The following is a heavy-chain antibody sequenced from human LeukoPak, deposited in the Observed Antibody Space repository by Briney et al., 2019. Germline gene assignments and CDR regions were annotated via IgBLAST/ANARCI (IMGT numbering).Heavy chain of an antibody. V-gene: IGHV3-15*01. J-gene: IGHJ4*02. CDR1: GFTFSNAW. D-gene: IGHD3-22*01. CDR3: ATGNRYYDSSGYYPYYYDY. Sequence: PGGSLRLSCVASGFTFSNAWMTWVRQAPGKGLEWVGRIKSKTDDGAIDYAAPVKGGFTISRDDSKNTLYLNTNSLKTEDTAVYYCATGNRYYDSSGYYPYYYDYWGQGTLVTVSS. CDR2: IKSKTDDGAI.